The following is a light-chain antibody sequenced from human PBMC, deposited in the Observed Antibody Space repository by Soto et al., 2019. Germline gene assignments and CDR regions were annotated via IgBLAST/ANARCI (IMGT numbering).Light chain of an antibody. Sequence: QSVLTQPRSVSGSPGQSVTISCTGTSSDVGGYNYVSWYQHHPGKAPKLMIYDVDKRPSGGPGRFSGSILGKKAALTITGAQAEDECDYYCVLYMSTGIWVFGGGTKLTVL. CDR3: VLYMSTGIWV. V-gene: IGLV2-11*01. CDR1: SSDVGGYNY. J-gene: IGLJ3*02. CDR2: DVD.